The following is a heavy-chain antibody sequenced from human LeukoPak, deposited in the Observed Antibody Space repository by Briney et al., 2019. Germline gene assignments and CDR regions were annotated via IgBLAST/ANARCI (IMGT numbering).Heavy chain of an antibody. J-gene: IGHJ4*02. Sequence: GGSLRLSCAASGFTFSGYEMNWVRQAPGKGLEWVSYISSSGSIIYYADSVKGRFTISRDNAKNSLFLQVNSLRVEDTAVYYCARTMWGFDYWGQGTLVTVSS. CDR3: ARTMWGFDY. CDR2: ISSSGSII. D-gene: IGHD7-27*01. CDR1: GFTFSGYE. V-gene: IGHV3-48*03.